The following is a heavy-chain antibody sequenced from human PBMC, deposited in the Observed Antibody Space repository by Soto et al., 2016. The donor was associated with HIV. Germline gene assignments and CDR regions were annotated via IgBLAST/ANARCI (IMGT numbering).Heavy chain of an antibody. D-gene: IGHD2-2*01. CDR2: ITHFGGT. CDR3: VRPTTMTSDAFDI. CDR1: GGSFSGHY. Sequence: QVQLQQWGAGLLKPSETLSLKCAVYGGSFSGHYWSWIRQFPGQGLEWIGEITHFGGTNYNPSLKGRVSLSVDTSKNQFSLKMDSVTAADTAVYYCVRPTTMTSDAFDIWGQGTLAPSLQ. J-gene: IGHJ3*02. V-gene: IGHV4-34*02.